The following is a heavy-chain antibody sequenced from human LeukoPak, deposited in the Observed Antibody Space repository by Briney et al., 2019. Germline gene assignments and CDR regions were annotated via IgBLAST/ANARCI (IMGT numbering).Heavy chain of an antibody. J-gene: IGHJ4*02. CDR3: AINGGGDSGYGNFDY. Sequence: GGSLRLSCVGSGFTFGEYGMHWVRQVPGQGLEWVSHITWDGGSTYYAGSVKGRFTISRDNSKNSLYLQMNSLGAEDTALYYCAINGGGDSGYGNFDYWGQGTLVTVSS. CDR1: GFTFGEYG. V-gene: IGHV3-43D*03. D-gene: IGHD5-12*01. CDR2: ITWDGGST.